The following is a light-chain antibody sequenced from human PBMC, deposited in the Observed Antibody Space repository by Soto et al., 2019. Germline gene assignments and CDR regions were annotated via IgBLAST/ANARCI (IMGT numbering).Light chain of an antibody. V-gene: IGKV3-20*01. Sequence: EIVLTQSPGTLSLSPGERAALSFRASQSVSSNLAWYQQKPGQAPRLLIYGASTRATGIPARFSGSGSGTDFTLTISRLEPEDFAVYYCQQYGSSGTFGQGTKVDIK. CDR2: GAS. CDR1: QSVSSN. CDR3: QQYGSSGT. J-gene: IGKJ1*01.